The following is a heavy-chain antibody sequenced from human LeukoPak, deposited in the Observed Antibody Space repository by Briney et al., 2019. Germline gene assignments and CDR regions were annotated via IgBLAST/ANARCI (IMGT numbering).Heavy chain of an antibody. J-gene: IGHJ4*02. CDR2: INPNSGGT. Sequence: ASVKVSCKASGYTFTGYYMHWVRQAPGQGLEWMRWINPNSGGTNYAQKFQGRVTMTRDTSISTAYMELSRLRSDDTAVYYCARVGDILTAIYAFDYWGQGTLVTVSS. D-gene: IGHD3-9*01. CDR1: GYTFTGYY. CDR3: ARVGDILTAIYAFDY. V-gene: IGHV1-2*02.